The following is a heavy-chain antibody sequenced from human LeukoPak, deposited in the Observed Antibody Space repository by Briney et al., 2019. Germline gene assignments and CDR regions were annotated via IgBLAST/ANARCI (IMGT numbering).Heavy chain of an antibody. CDR3: ARDLWDATGF. V-gene: IGHV3-66*02. CDR1: GFTVNSNY. Sequence: QTGGSLRLSCAASGFTVNSNYMSWVRQAPGKGLEWVSVIYSGGSTYYADSVKGRFTISRDISKGTLYLQMNSLRPEDTAVYYCARDLWDATGFWGQGTLVTVSS. CDR2: IYSGGST. D-gene: IGHD3-3*01. J-gene: IGHJ4*02.